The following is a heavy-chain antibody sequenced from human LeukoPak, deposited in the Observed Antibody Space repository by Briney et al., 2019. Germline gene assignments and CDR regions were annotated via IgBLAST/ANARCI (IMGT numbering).Heavy chain of an antibody. J-gene: IGHJ4*02. CDR2: IYSGGST. D-gene: IGHD2-2*01. Sequence: GGSLRLSCAASGFTVSIYYISCVRQAPGKGLEWVSVIYSGGSTYYADSVKGRFTISRDNSKNTLYLQMNSLRAEDTAVYYCAREPTMPNFVYRGPGTLVTVSS. V-gene: IGHV3-53*01. CDR1: GFTVSIYY. CDR3: AREPTMPNFVY.